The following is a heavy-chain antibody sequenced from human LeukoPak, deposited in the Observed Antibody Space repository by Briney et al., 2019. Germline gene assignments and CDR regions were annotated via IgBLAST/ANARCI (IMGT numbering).Heavy chain of an antibody. CDR3: ARGYCSSTSCYTRSPGYYYYMDV. D-gene: IGHD2-2*02. CDR1: GGTFSSYA. Sequence: ASVKVSCKASGGTFSSYAISWVRQAPGQGLEWMGGIIPIFGTANYAQKFQGRVTITADESTSTAYMELSSLRSEDTAVYYCARGYCSSTSCYTRSPGYYYYMDVWGKGTTVTVSS. CDR2: IIPIFGTA. J-gene: IGHJ6*03. V-gene: IGHV1-69*13.